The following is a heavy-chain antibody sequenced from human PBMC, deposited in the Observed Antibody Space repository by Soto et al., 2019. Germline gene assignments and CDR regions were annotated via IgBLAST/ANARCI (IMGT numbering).Heavy chain of an antibody. V-gene: IGHV3-30*18. J-gene: IGHJ6*02. CDR2: ISYDGSNK. D-gene: IGHD6-13*01. Sequence: GESLKISCAASGFTFSTYGMHWVRQAPGKGLEWVALISYDGSNKFYADSLKGRFTISRDNSKNTLYLQMSSLGAEDTAVYYCAKVGQGKAAAAGPLPYYYYTMDVWGQGTTVTVSS. CDR3: AKVGQGKAAAAGPLPYYYYTMDV. CDR1: GFTFSTYG.